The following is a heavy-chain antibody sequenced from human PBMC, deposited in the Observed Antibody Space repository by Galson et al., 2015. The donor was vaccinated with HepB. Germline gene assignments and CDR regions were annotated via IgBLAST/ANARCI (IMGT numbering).Heavy chain of an antibody. CDR2: INNDGTST. D-gene: IGHD3-9*01. CDR3: VRSITTLGIDNWFDP. Sequence: SLRLSCAASGFTFSSYRMHWVRQAPGKGLVWVARINNDGTSTSYGDFVQGRFIISRDNAKNTLYLQMNSLRAEDTAVYFCVRSITTLGIDNWFDPWGQGTLVTVSS. V-gene: IGHV3-74*01. J-gene: IGHJ5*02. CDR1: GFTFSSYR.